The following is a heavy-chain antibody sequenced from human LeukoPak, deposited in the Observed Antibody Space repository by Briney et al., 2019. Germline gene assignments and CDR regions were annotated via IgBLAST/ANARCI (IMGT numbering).Heavy chain of an antibody. CDR2: IYYSGST. V-gene: IGHV4-59*01. Sequence: SETLSLTXTVSGGSISSYYWSWIRQPPGKGLEWIGYIYYSGSTNYNPSLKSRVTISVDTSKNQFSLKLSSVTAADTAVYYCARYYYDSSGYYTFDYWGQGTLVTVSS. CDR1: GGSISSYY. CDR3: ARYYYDSSGYYTFDY. J-gene: IGHJ4*02. D-gene: IGHD3-22*01.